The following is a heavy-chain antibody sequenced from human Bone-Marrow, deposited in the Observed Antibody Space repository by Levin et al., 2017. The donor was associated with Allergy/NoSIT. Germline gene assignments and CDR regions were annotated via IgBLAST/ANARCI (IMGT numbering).Heavy chain of an antibody. CDR2: IKHDGSQK. Sequence: GESLKISCAASGFTFSSHWMTWVRQAPGKGLEYVANIKHDGSQKNYVDSVRGRFTISRDNDKNSLYLQMSSLRLEDTAVYYCARYGGTSGTSFYNWGRGALVTVSS. V-gene: IGHV3-7*01. CDR1: GFTFSSHW. D-gene: IGHD2-15*01. CDR3: ARYGGTSGTSFYN. J-gene: IGHJ4*02.